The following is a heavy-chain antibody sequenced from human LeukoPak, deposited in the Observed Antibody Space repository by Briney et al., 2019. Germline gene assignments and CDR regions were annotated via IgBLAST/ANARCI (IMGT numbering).Heavy chain of an antibody. D-gene: IGHD3-3*01. V-gene: IGHV1-69*13. CDR2: IIPIFGTA. Sequence: GASVKVSCKASGSTFSSYAISWVRQAPGQGLEWMGGIIPIFGTANYAQKFQGRVTITADESTSTAYMELSSLRSEDTAVYYCATDSITIFGVVIIPFDYWGQGTLVTVSS. J-gene: IGHJ4*02. CDR3: ATDSITIFGVVIIPFDY. CDR1: GSTFSSYA.